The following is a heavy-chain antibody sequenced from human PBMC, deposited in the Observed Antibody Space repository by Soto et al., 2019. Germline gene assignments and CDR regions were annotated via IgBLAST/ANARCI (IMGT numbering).Heavy chain of an antibody. J-gene: IGHJ4*02. CDR3: ARDSLWFGELSSWGGGPFDY. CDR1: GFTFSSYA. CDR2: ISYDGSNK. Sequence: QVQLVESGGGVVQPGRSLRLSCAASGFTFSSYAMHWVRQAPGKGLEWVAVISYDGSNKYYADSVKGRFTISRDNSKNTLYLQMNSLRAEDTAVYYCARDSLWFGELSSWGGGPFDYWGQGTLVTVSS. D-gene: IGHD3-10*01. V-gene: IGHV3-30-3*01.